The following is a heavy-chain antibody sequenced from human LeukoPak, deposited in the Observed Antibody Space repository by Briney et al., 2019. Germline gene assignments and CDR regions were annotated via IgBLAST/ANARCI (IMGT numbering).Heavy chain of an antibody. D-gene: IGHD3-22*01. CDR3: AREGYDSSNYEEKGMDV. V-gene: IGHV3-53*05. CDR2: IYSGGST. J-gene: IGHJ6*02. CDR1: GFTVSSNY. Sequence: GGSLRLSCAASGFTVSSNYMSWVRQAPGKGLEWVSVIYSGGSTYYADSVKGRFTISRDNSKNTLYLQMNSLRAEDTAVYYCAREGYDSSNYEEKGMDVWGQGTTVTVSS.